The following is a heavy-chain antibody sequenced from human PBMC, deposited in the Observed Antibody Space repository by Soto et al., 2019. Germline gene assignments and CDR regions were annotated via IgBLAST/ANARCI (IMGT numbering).Heavy chain of an antibody. J-gene: IGHJ6*02. CDR3: ARVGITMVRGVIIGYYYGMDV. D-gene: IGHD3-10*01. CDR1: GGTFSSYA. CDR2: IIPIFGTA. Sequence: KVSCKASGGTFSSYAISWVRQAPGQGLEWMGGIIPIFGTANYAQKFQGRVTITADESTSTAYMELSSLRSEDTAVYYCARVGITMVRGVIIGYYYGMDVWGQGTTVTVSS. V-gene: IGHV1-69*01.